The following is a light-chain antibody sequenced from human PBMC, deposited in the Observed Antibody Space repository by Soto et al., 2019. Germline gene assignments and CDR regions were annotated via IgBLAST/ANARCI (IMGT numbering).Light chain of an antibody. CDR1: QGISSY. CDR3: QHRDT. CDR2: AAS. Sequence: IQLTQSPSFLSASVGDRVTITCRASQGISSYLAWYQQKPGKAPKFLIYAASTLQSGVPSRFSGSGSGREFTLTISSLQPEDFATYYCQHRDTFGPGTKVDIK. V-gene: IGKV1-9*01. J-gene: IGKJ3*01.